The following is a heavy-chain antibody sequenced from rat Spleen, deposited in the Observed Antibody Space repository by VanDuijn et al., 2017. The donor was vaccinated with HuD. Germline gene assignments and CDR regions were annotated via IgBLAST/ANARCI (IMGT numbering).Heavy chain of an antibody. D-gene: IGHD5-1*01. CDR2: ISTSGSRT. Sequence: EVQLVESDGGLVQPGRSLKLSCAASGFTFSNYYMAWVRQAPKKGLEWVATISTSGSRTYYPDSVKGRFTISRDNAKSSLYLQMNSLKSEDTATYYCARTLGARDYWGQGVMVTVSS. CDR1: GFTFSNYY. CDR3: ARTLGARDY. J-gene: IGHJ2*01. V-gene: IGHV5-25*01.